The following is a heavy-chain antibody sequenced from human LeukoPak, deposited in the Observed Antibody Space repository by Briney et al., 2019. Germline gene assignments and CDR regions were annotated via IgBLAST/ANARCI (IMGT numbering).Heavy chain of an antibody. V-gene: IGHV4-59*08. Sequence: SETLSLTCTVSGGSISSYYWSWIRQPPGKGLEWIGYIYYSGSTNYNPSLKSRVTISVDTSKNQFSLKLSSVTAADTAVYYCVRRLVVPAAMDYYYGMDVWGQGTTVTVSS. CDR3: VRRLVVPAAMDYYYGMDV. CDR2: IYYSGST. J-gene: IGHJ6*02. D-gene: IGHD2-2*01. CDR1: GGSISSYY.